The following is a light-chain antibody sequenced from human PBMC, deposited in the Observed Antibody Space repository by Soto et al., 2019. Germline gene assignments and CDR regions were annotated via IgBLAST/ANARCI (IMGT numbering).Light chain of an antibody. J-gene: IGLJ2*01. Sequence: NFMLTQPHSVSESPGKTVTISCTGSSGSIASNYVQWYQQRPGSSPTTVIYEDNQRPSGFPDLFSDSIVSSSNSASLTISGLKTEDEADYYCQSYDSSSPHVVFGGGTKLTVL. CDR1: SGSIASNY. V-gene: IGLV6-57*01. CDR3: QSYDSSSPHVV. CDR2: EDN.